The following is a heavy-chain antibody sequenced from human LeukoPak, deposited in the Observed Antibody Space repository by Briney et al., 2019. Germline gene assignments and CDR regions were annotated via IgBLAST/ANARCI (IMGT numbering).Heavy chain of an antibody. J-gene: IGHJ3*01. Sequence: PGGSLRLSCAASGFISSDQYMDWVRQAPGKGLEWVGRTTDKDHRYTTQYATSVKGRFTISRDDSENSLYLQMNAVKTEDTAMYYCVIRTFAAFTLWGQGTMVTVSS. CDR2: TTDKDHRYTT. D-gene: IGHD3-9*01. CDR3: VIRTFAAFTL. CDR1: GFISSDQY. V-gene: IGHV3-72*01.